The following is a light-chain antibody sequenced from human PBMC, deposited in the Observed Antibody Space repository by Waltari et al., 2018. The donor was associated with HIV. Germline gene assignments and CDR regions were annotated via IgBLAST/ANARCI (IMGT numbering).Light chain of an antibody. CDR3: QQYYIYPRT. Sequence: DIQMTQSPSTLSASVGDRVTITCRASQSIGPWLAWYQQRTGRAPNLLIYEASSLESGVPSRFSGSGYGTEFTLTINSLQPDDFSTYYCQQYYIYPRTFGQGTKVEIK. CDR2: EAS. V-gene: IGKV1-5*03. CDR1: QSIGPW. J-gene: IGKJ1*01.